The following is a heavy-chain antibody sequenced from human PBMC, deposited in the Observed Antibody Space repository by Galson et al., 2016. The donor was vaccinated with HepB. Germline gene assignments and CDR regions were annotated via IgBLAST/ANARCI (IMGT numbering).Heavy chain of an antibody. D-gene: IGHD4-11*01. CDR3: ARDHSDLSKAWFDP. J-gene: IGHJ5*02. V-gene: IGHV4-4*02. CDR1: GGSISIGNW. Sequence: SETLSLTCVVSGGSISIGNWYSWVRQPPGKGLEWIGEIHHSGNTNYNSSLKSRVAMSADKSKNQFSLKLSFATAADTAVYFCARDHSDLSKAWFDPWGQGTLVTVSS. CDR2: IHHSGNT.